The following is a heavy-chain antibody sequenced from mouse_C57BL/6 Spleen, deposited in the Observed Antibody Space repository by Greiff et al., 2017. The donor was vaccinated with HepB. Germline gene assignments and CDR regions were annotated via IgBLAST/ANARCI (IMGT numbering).Heavy chain of an antibody. CDR2: IYPRSGNT. D-gene: IGHD1-1*01. CDR3: ARSFTTVVATNNYYAMDY. J-gene: IGHJ4*01. Sequence: QVQLQQSGAELARPGASVKLSCKASGYTFTSYGISWVKQRTGQGLEWIGEIYPRSGNTYYNEKFKGKATLTADKSSSTAYMELRSLTSEDSAVYFCARSFTTVVATNNYYAMDYWGQGTSVTVSS. CDR1: GYTFTSYG. V-gene: IGHV1-81*01.